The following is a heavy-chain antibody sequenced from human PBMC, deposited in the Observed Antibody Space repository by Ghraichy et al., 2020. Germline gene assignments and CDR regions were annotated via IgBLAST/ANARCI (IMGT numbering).Heavy chain of an antibody. D-gene: IGHD3-16*02. CDR1: GFTFDDYA. Sequence: SLNISCAASGFTFDDYAMHWVRQAPGKGLEWVSGISWNSGSIGYADSVKDRFTISRDNAKNSLYLQMNSLRAEDTALYYCAKGRLRLGELSFLDYWGQGTLVTVSS. J-gene: IGHJ4*02. CDR2: ISWNSGSI. CDR3: AKGRLRLGELSFLDY. V-gene: IGHV3-9*01.